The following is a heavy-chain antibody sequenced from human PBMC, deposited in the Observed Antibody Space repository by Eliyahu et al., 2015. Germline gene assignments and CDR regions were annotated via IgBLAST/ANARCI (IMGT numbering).Heavy chain of an antibody. D-gene: IGHD5-18*01. J-gene: IGHJ4*02. CDR1: GFKFDDSA. Sequence: LSCAASGFKFDDSAMHWVRQAPGKGLEWLSGISWKSDSIDYADSVRGRCTISRDNAKNSLYLQMNSLRAEDTALYYCVRDFSAMVTYYFDYWGQGTLVTVSS. CDR3: VRDFSAMVTYYFDY. V-gene: IGHV3-9*01. CDR2: ISWKSDSI.